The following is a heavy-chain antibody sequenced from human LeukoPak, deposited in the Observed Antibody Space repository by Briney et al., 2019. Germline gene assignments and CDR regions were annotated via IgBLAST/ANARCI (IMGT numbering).Heavy chain of an antibody. J-gene: IGHJ4*02. CDR3: ATPDSSGYYYLY. CDR2: IYPSGST. V-gene: IGHV4-61*02. CDR1: GASLSSGSYY. Sequence: NPSETLSLTCTVSGASLSSGSYYWSWIRQPAGKGLEWIGRIYPSGSTDYNPSLKSRVTISIDTSKNQFSLKQSSVTAADTAVYYCATPDSSGYYYLYWGQGTLVTVSS. D-gene: IGHD3-22*01.